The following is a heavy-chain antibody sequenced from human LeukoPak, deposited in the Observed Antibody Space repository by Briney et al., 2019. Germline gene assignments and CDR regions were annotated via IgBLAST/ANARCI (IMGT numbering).Heavy chain of an antibody. J-gene: IGHJ6*03. Sequence: GASVKVSCKASGGTFSNYAITWVRQAPGQGLEWMGRIITIFGTGNYAQKFQGRVTITTDESTSTVYMELSSLRSEDTAVYYCAREGLYYYMDVWGKATTVTVSS. V-gene: IGHV1-69*05. CDR3: AREGLYYYMDV. CDR2: IITIFGTG. CDR1: GGTFSNYA.